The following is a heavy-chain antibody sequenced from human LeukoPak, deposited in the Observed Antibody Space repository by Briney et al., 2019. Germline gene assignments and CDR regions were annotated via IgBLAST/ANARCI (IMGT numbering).Heavy chain of an antibody. D-gene: IGHD6-19*01. V-gene: IGHV3-30*18. CDR1: RFPFSNYG. Sequence: PGGSLRLSCAASRFPFSNYGVHWVRQAPGKGLEWLAVISSDGSNGHYADSVKGRFTISRDNSKNTLYLQMNSLRAEDTAVYYCAKVLYSSGWYSAFDIWGQGTMVTVSS. J-gene: IGHJ3*02. CDR3: AKVLYSSGWYSAFDI. CDR2: ISSDGSNG.